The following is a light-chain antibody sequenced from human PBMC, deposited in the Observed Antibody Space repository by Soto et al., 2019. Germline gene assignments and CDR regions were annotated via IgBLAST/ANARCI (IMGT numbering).Light chain of an antibody. Sequence: QSVLTQPPSVSGAPGQRVTISCTGSSSNIGAGYDVHWYQQLPGTAPKLLIYCNSNRPSGVPDRFSGSKSGTSASLAITGIQAEDEADYYCQSYDSSLSVVFGGGTKLTV. J-gene: IGLJ2*01. CDR1: SSNIGAGYD. V-gene: IGLV1-40*01. CDR2: CNS. CDR3: QSYDSSLSVV.